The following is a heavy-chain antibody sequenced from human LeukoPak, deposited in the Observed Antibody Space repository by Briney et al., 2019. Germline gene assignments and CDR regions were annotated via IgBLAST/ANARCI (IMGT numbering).Heavy chain of an antibody. D-gene: IGHD3-10*01. Sequence: PGGSLRLSCSASGFTFSMSAMHWVRQGPGKGLQYASAISSNGGSTYYADSVKGRFTISRDNSKNTLHLQMSSLRPEDTAVYYCVGVRWFGGSNWFDPWGQGTLVTVSS. CDR3: VGVRWFGGSNWFDP. CDR1: GFTFSMSA. J-gene: IGHJ5*02. CDR2: ISSNGGST. V-gene: IGHV3-64D*09.